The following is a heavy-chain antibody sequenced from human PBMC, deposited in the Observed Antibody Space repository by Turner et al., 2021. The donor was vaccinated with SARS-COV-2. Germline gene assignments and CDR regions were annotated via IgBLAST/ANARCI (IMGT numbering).Heavy chain of an antibody. Sequence: QLQLQESGPGLVKPSETLSLTCTVSGGSISSSSYYWGWIRQPPGKGLEWSGSMYYSGSTYYNPSLKSRVTISVDTSKNQFSRKLSSVTAADTAVYYCARRSSRLGNWYFDLWGRGTLVTVSS. CDR3: ARRSSRLGNWYFDL. CDR1: GGSISSSSYY. J-gene: IGHJ2*01. CDR2: MYYSGST. D-gene: IGHD2-15*01. V-gene: IGHV4-39*01.